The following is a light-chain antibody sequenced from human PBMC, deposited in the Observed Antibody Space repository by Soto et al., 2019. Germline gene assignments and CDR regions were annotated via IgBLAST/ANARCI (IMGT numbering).Light chain of an antibody. CDR2: LNSDGSH. CDR1: SGHSSYA. Sequence: QTVVTQSPSASASLGASVKLTCILSSGHSSYAIAWHQQQPEKGPRYLMKLNSDGSHSKGDGIPDRFSGSSSGAERYLTISSLQSEDEADYYCQTWGTGHWVFGGGTKLTVL. J-gene: IGLJ3*02. V-gene: IGLV4-69*01. CDR3: QTWGTGHWV.